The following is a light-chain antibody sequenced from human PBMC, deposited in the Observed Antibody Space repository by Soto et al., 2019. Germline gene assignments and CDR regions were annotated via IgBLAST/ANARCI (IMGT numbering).Light chain of an antibody. CDR3: QQSYSTPRT. V-gene: IGKV1-39*01. CDR2: DAS. Sequence: DIQMTQSPSSLSASVGDRVTITCRASQSISNFLNWYQQKPGKAPQLLIYDASILQSGVSSRFSGSGSGRDFTLTIRSLQPEDFATYYCQQSYSTPRTFGQGTNLEI. J-gene: IGKJ2*01. CDR1: QSISNF.